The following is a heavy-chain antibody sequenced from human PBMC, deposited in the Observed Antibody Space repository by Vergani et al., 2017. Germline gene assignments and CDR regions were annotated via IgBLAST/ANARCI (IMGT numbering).Heavy chain of an antibody. D-gene: IGHD6-19*01. CDR2: ISWNSGNI. Sequence: EVQLVESGGGLVQPGRSLRLSCAASGFTFDDYAMHWVRQAPGKGLEWVSGISWNSGNIGYADSVKGRFTISRDNDKNSLYLQMNRLRAEDTALYYCAKDVMGSGWSPGFDYWGQGTLVTVSS. J-gene: IGHJ4*02. CDR3: AKDVMGSGWSPGFDY. CDR1: GFTFDDYA. V-gene: IGHV3-9*01.